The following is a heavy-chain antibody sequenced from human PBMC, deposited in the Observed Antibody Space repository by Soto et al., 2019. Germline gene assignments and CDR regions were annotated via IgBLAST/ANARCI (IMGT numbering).Heavy chain of an antibody. CDR1: GFSLSTSGVG. J-gene: IGHJ4*02. V-gene: IGHV2-5*02. Sequence: QITLEESRPTRVKPTQPLTLTCTFSGFSLSTSGVGVGWVRQPPGKALEWLAFIYWDDDKRYSPSLRSRLTINKDTSKNLVVLTMTNMDPLDTATYYCAHRFYPNGSVWDQGMFDSWGQGTLVTVSS. CDR2: IYWDDDK. D-gene: IGHD1-1*01. CDR3: AHRFYPNGSVWDQGMFDS.